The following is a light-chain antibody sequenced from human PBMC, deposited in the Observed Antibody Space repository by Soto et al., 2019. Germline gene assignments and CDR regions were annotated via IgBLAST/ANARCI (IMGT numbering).Light chain of an antibody. CDR3: AAWDDSLSGLV. Sequence: QSVLTQPPSASGTPGQRVTISCSGSSSNIGSNYVYWYQQLPGTAPKLLIYRNNQRPSGVPDRFSGSKSGTSASLAISGFRSEDEADYYCAAWDDSLSGLVFGGGTKVTVL. CDR2: RNN. V-gene: IGLV1-47*01. J-gene: IGLJ2*01. CDR1: SSNIGSNY.